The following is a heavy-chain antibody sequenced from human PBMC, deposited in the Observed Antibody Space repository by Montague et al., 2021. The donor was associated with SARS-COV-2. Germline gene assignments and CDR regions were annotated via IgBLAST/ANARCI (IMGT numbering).Heavy chain of an antibody. Sequence: TLSLTCTVSGGSISSGSYYWSWIRQPAGKGLEWIGCISISGSTXYNPSLKSRVTISVDTSKNQFSLKLSSVTAADTAVYYCARDIAVAGLFDYWGQGTLVTVSS. CDR3: ARDIAVAGLFDY. J-gene: IGHJ4*02. CDR1: GGSISSGSYY. V-gene: IGHV4-61*02. D-gene: IGHD6-19*01. CDR2: ISISGST.